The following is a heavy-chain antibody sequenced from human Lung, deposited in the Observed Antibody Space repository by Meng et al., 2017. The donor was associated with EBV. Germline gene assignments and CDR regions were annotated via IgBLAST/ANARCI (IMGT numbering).Heavy chain of an antibody. CDR3: AREGRSHQVGVSVY. J-gene: IGHJ4*02. Sequence: QGQLQDSCPVLVQPPETLSLTCTVSGGSISSGDYYWSWIRQPPGKGLEWIGYIYNSGSTYYNPSLKSRVTISVDTSKNQFSLKLRFVTAADTAVYYCAREGRSHQVGVSVYWGQGNLVTVSS. D-gene: IGHD2-21*01. V-gene: IGHV4-30-4*01. CDR2: IYNSGST. CDR1: GGSISSGDYY.